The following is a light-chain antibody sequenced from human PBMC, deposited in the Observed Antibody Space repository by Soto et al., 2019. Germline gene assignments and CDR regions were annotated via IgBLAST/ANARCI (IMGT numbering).Light chain of an antibody. CDR3: QQASSFPHT. V-gene: IGKV1-12*01. CDR2: GAS. CDR1: VGISNW. J-gene: IGKJ2*01. Sequence: DIQMTQSPSSVSASVGDRVTITSRASVGISNWLAWYQHKPGKAPKLLISGASNLQSEVPLRFSGSGSGTDFTLTINNLQPEDFATYYCQQASSFPHTFGQGTKVDFK.